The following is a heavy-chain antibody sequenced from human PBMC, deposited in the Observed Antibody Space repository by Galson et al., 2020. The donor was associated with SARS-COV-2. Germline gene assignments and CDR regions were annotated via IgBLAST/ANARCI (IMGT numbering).Heavy chain of an antibody. CDR1: GFTFDDYA. J-gene: IGHJ4*02. CDR3: AKIEGGPAY. Sequence: SLKISCAASGFTFDDYAMHWARQAPGKGLEWVSGISWNSGSIGYADSVKGRFTISRDNAKNSLYLQMNSLRAEDTALYYCAKIEGGPAYWGQGTLVTVSS. CDR2: ISWNSGSI. D-gene: IGHD2-2*01. V-gene: IGHV3-9*01.